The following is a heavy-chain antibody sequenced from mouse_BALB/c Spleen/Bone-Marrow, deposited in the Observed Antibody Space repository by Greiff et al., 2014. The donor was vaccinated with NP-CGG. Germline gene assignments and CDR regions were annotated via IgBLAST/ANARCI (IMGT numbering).Heavy chain of an antibody. CDR3: ARHAYYDQTEVSFVY. CDR1: GFSFNSYG. J-gene: IGHJ3*01. V-gene: IGHV5-9-2*01. Sequence: LQQSGGGLVKSGGSLKLSCAASGFSFNSYGMSWVRQTPEKRQEWVATISGGGSYTFYPDSVKGRFTISRDNAKNNLYLQLSSLRSEDTALYYCARHAYYDQTEVSFVYWGQGTLVTVSA. CDR2: ISGGGSYT. D-gene: IGHD2-4*01.